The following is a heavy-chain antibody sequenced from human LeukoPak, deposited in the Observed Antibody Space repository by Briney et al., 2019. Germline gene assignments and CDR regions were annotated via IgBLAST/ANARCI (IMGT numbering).Heavy chain of an antibody. J-gene: IGHJ4*02. CDR1: GFTFSGSA. Sequence: PGGSLKPSCAASGFTFSGSAMHWVRQASGKGLEWVGRIRSKGNNYATAYAASLKGRFTISRDDSKNTAYLQMNSLKTEDTAVYYCTGREYWGQGTLVTVSS. CDR2: IRSKGNNYAT. D-gene: IGHD1-26*01. CDR3: TGREY. V-gene: IGHV3-73*01.